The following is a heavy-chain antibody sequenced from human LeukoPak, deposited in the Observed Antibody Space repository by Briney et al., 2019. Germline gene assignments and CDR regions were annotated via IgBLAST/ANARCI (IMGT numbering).Heavy chain of an antibody. CDR2: ISYDGSNK. Sequence: GGSLRLSCAASGFTFSSYAMHWVRQAPGKGLEWVAVISYDGSNKYYADSVKGRFTISRDNSKNTLYLQMNSLRAEDTAVYYCARDTVYYYGGDGSYYFDYWGQGTLVTVSS. V-gene: IGHV3-30*04. J-gene: IGHJ4*02. CDR1: GFTFSSYA. CDR3: ARDTVYYYGGDGSYYFDY. D-gene: IGHD3-22*01.